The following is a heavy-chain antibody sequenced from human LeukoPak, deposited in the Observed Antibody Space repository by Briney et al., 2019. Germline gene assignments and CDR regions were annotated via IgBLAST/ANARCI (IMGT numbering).Heavy chain of an antibody. V-gene: IGHV4-34*01. Sequence: SETLPLTCAVYGGSLSGYYWSWIRQPPGKGLEWIGEINHSGSTNYNPSLKGRVTISVDTSKNQFSLKLSSVTAADTAVYYCARFGGIAVARGSDDYWGQGTLVTVSS. CDR1: GGSLSGYY. J-gene: IGHJ4*02. CDR3: ARFGGIAVARGSDDY. D-gene: IGHD6-19*01. CDR2: INHSGST.